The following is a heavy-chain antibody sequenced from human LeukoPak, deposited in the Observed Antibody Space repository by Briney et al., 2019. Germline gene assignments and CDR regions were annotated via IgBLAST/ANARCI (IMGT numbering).Heavy chain of an antibody. CDR3: AGTLAVAGMSFLYFDY. D-gene: IGHD6-19*01. Sequence: SETLSLTCTVSGGSISSSSYYWGWIRQPPGKGLEWIASIYYNGNTYYNPSLKSRVSISADTSKNQFSLKLTSVTAADTAVYYCAGTLAVAGMSFLYFDYWSQGTLATV. J-gene: IGHJ4*02. CDR2: IYYNGNT. CDR1: GGSISSSSYY. V-gene: IGHV4-39*01.